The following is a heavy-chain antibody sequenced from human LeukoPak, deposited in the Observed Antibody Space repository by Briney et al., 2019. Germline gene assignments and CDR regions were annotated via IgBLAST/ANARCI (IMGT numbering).Heavy chain of an antibody. CDR2: ISSSGNTK. D-gene: IGHD4-23*01. CDR3: AREFDYGGHFDP. CDR1: GFTFSSHE. V-gene: IGHV3-48*03. J-gene: IGHJ5*02. Sequence: GGSLRLSCTASGFTFSSHEMNWVRQAPGKGLEWVSYISSSGNTKYYADSVRGRFTISRDNAKNSLYLQMNSLRAEDTAVYYCAREFDYGGHFDPWGQGTLVTVSS.